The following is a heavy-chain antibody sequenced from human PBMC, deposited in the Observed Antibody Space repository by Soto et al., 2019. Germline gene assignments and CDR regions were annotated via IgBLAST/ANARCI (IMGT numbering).Heavy chain of an antibody. D-gene: IGHD4-17*01. V-gene: IGHV3-23*01. CDR3: AKDRYGDPYYFDY. J-gene: IGHJ4*02. CDR1: GFTFSSYA. Sequence: GGSLRLSCAASGFTFSSYAMSWVRQAPGKGLEWVSAISGSGGSKYYADSGKGRFTISRDNSKNTLYLQMNSLRAEDTAVYYCAKDRYGDPYYFDYWGQGTLVTVSS. CDR2: ISGSGGSK.